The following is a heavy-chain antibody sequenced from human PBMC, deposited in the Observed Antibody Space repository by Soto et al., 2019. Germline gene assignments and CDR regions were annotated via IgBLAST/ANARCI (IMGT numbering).Heavy chain of an antibody. CDR2: ISPYSGYT. V-gene: IGHV1-18*01. D-gene: IGHD2-2*01. Sequence: ASVKVSCKGFGYSFMKYGINWVRQAPGQGLEWVGWISPYSGYTHSAQKFHGRLTLTTDTAASTAYMELRILRSADTALYYCAREASVLIPAAQTSRFDSWGQGTLVTVSS. CDR3: AREASVLIPAAQTSRFDS. CDR1: GYSFMKYG. J-gene: IGHJ4*02.